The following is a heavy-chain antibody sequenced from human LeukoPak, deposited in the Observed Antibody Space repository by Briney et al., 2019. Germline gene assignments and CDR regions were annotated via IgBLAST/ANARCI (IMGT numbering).Heavy chain of an antibody. CDR3: AREWGYSYGTGYFDY. CDR2: IYYSGST. J-gene: IGHJ4*02. Sequence: SETLSLTCNVSGGSISSYYWSWIRQPPGKGLEWIGYIYYSGSTNYNPSLKSRVTISVDTSKNQFSLKLSSVTAADTAVYYCAREWGYSYGTGYFDYWGQGTLVTVSS. V-gene: IGHV4-59*01. D-gene: IGHD5-18*01. CDR1: GGSISSYY.